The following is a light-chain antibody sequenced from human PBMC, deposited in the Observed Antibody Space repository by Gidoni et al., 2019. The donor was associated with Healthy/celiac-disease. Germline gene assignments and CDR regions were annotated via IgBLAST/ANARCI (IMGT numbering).Light chain of an antibody. CDR3: QQYNSYPWT. Sequence: DIQMTHSPSTLSASVGDRVTITCRASQSSSSWMAWYQQKPGKAPKLLIYKASSLESGVPSRFSGSGSGKEFTLTISSLQPDDFATYYRQQYNSYPWTFGQGTKVEIK. J-gene: IGKJ1*01. V-gene: IGKV1-5*03. CDR2: KAS. CDR1: QSSSSW.